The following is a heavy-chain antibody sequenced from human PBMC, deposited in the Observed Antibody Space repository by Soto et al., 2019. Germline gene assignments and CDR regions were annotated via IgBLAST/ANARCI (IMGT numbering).Heavy chain of an antibody. V-gene: IGHV4-59*01. CDR1: GGSISSYY. Sequence: SETLSLTCTVSGGSISSYYWSWIRQPPGKGLEWIGYIYYSGSTNYNPSLKSRVTISVDTSKNQFSLKLSSVTAADTAVYYCARVTVEQWLGYYFDYWGQGTLVTVSS. J-gene: IGHJ4*02. D-gene: IGHD6-19*01. CDR3: ARVTVEQWLGYYFDY. CDR2: IYYSGST.